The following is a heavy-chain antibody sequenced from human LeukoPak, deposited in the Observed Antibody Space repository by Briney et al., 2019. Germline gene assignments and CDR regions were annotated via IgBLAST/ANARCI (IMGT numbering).Heavy chain of an antibody. CDR2: VNSDGTST. D-gene: IGHD3-10*01. V-gene: IGHV3-74*01. J-gene: IGHJ4*02. Sequence: GGSLRLSCAASGFTFSSFWMHWVRQVPGKGLVWVSRVNSDGTSTTYADSVKGRFTTSRDNAKNTLYLQMNSLTTEDTAVYYCAAPGNRGSGPFDRWGQGTLVTVSS. CDR1: GFTFSSFW. CDR3: AAPGNRGSGPFDR.